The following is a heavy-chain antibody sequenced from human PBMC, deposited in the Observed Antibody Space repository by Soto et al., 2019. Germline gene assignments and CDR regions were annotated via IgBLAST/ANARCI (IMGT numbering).Heavy chain of an antibody. CDR3: IAEPMWKDVWSDY. D-gene: IGHD2-8*01. CDR2: IKTKSEGETI. Sequence: GGSLRLSCAASGFTFSGAWMNWVRQAPGKGLEWVGRIKTKSEGETIDYAAPVKGRFSISRDDSKNTLFLQMNSLKTEDTAIYYCIAEPMWKDVWSDYWGQGTLVTVSS. J-gene: IGHJ4*02. V-gene: IGHV3-15*07. CDR1: GFTFSGAW.